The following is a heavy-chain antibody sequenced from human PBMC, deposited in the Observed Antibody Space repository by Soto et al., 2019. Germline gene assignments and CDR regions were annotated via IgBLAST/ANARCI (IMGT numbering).Heavy chain of an antibody. J-gene: IGHJ4*02. D-gene: IGHD3-3*01. Sequence: QVQLQQWGAGLLKPSETLSLTCAVYGGSFSGYYWSWIRQPPGKGLEWIGEINHSGSTNYNPSLKSRVTISVDTSKNQFSLKLSSVTAADTAVYYCARGPQYYDFWSGYSLHFDYWGQGTLVTVSS. CDR1: GGSFSGYY. V-gene: IGHV4-34*01. CDR3: ARGPQYYDFWSGYSLHFDY. CDR2: INHSGST.